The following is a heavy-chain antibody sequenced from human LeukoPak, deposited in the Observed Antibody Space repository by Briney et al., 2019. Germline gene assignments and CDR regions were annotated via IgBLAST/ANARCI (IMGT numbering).Heavy chain of an antibody. D-gene: IGHD5-18*01. CDR2: ISGSGGST. V-gene: IGHV3-23*01. Sequence: GGSLRLSCAASGFTFSSYAMSWVRQAPGKGLEWVSAISGSGGSTYYADSVKGRFTISRDNSKNTLYLQMNSLGAEDTAVYYCAKVGYSYGFNYFDYWGQGTLVTVSS. J-gene: IGHJ4*02. CDR3: AKVGYSYGFNYFDY. CDR1: GFTFSSYA.